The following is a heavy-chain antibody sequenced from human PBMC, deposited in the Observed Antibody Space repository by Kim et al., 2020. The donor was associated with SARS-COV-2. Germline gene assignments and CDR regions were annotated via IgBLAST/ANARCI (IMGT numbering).Heavy chain of an antibody. CDR3: AKGDADYGGNSGGPHFDY. Sequence: GGSLRLSCAASGFTFSSYAMSWVRQAPGKGLEWVSAISGSGGSTYYADSVKGRFTISRDNSKNTLYLQMNSLRAEDTAVYYCAKGDADYGGNSGGPHFDYWGQGTLVTVSS. J-gene: IGHJ4*02. CDR2: ISGSGGST. V-gene: IGHV3-23*01. D-gene: IGHD4-17*01. CDR1: GFTFSSYA.